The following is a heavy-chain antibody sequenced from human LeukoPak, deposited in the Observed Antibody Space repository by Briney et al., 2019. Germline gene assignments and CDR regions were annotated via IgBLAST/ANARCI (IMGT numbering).Heavy chain of an antibody. V-gene: IGHV3-23*01. CDR1: GFTFSSYD. Sequence: GGSLRVSCAASGFTFSSYDMSWVRQAPGKRLEWVSGISGSGDNTHNADFVKGRFTISRDNSKNTLYLQMNSLRAEDTAVYYCAKIAETSGIYGQGYDYWGQGTLVTVSS. CDR2: ISGSGDNT. D-gene: IGHD1-26*01. CDR3: AKIAETSGIYGQGYDY. J-gene: IGHJ4*02.